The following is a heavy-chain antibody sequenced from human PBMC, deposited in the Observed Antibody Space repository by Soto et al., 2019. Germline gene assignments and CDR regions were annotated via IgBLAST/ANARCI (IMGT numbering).Heavy chain of an antibody. J-gene: IGHJ3*02. D-gene: IGHD3-22*01. CDR2: IIPIFGTA. CDR3: ARETDSSGYYRGVRAFDI. Sequence: SVKVSCKASGGTFSSYAISWVRQAPGQGLEWMGGIIPIFGTANYAQKFQGRVTITADESTSTAYMELSSLRSEDTAVYYCARETDSSGYYRGVRAFDIWGQGTMVTVSS. CDR1: GGTFSSYA. V-gene: IGHV1-69*13.